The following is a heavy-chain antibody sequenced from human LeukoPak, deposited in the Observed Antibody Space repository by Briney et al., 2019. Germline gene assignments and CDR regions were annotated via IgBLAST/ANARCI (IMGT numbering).Heavy chain of an antibody. CDR1: GYSISSGYY. CDR3: ARAVSYCGGDCYSGWYFDL. CDR2: IYHSGST. J-gene: IGHJ2*01. V-gene: IGHV4-38-2*02. D-gene: IGHD2-21*02. Sequence: PSETLSLTCTVSGYSISSGYYWGWIRQPPGKGLEWIGSIYHSGSTNYNPSLKSRVTMSVDTSKNQFSLKLSSVTAADTAVYYCARAVSYCGGDCYSGWYFDLWGRGTLVTVSS.